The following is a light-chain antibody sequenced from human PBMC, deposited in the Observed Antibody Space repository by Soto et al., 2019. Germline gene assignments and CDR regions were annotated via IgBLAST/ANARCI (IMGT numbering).Light chain of an antibody. CDR3: ASWDDSLDVVV. CDR2: RNT. V-gene: IGLV1-44*01. CDR1: TSNFGSDT. J-gene: IGLJ2*01. Sequence: QSVLTQPPSASGTPGQRVTISCSGSTSNFGSDTVNWYQQLPGTAPKLLIYRNTQRPSGVPDRFSGSKSGASASLAISGLQSEDEADYYCASWDDSLDVVVFGGGTKLTVL.